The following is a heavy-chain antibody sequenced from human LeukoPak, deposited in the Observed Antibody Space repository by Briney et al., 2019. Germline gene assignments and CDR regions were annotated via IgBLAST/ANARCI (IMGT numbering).Heavy chain of an antibody. Sequence: PSETLSLTCTVSGGSISSGSFSWGWIRQPPGKGLEWIANIYYSGSTYYNPSLKSRVTISVDTSKNQFSLKLSSVTAADTAVYYCARRPLGATTAFDYWGQGTLVTVSS. CDR2: IYYSGST. V-gene: IGHV4-39*07. CDR1: GGSISSGSFS. CDR3: ARRPLGATTAFDY. J-gene: IGHJ4*02. D-gene: IGHD1-26*01.